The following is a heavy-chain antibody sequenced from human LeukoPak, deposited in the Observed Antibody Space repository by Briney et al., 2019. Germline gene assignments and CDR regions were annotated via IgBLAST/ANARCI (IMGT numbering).Heavy chain of an antibody. CDR2: ISGSGGTT. J-gene: IGHJ4*02. CDR3: VKGSTAMVTYYFDY. CDR1: GGTFSSYA. Sequence: GASVKVSCKASGGTFSSYAISWVRQAPGKGLEWVSGISGSGGTTYYADSAKGRFTITRDNSKNTLYLRRSSLRVEDTAIYYCVKGSTAMVTYYFDYWGQGTLVTVSS. D-gene: IGHD5-18*01. V-gene: IGHV3-23*01.